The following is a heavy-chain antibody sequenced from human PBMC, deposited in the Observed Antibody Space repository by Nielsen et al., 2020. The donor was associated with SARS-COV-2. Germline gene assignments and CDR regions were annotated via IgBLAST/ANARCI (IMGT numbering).Heavy chain of an antibody. CDR3: ARARNWNDAHYDF. D-gene: IGHD1-1*01. V-gene: IGHV3-66*01. J-gene: IGHJ4*02. CDR2: IYSGGST. Sequence: WIRQPPGKGLEWVSVIYSGGSTYYADSVKGRFTISRDNSKNTLYLQMNSLRAEDTAVYYCARARNWNDAHYDFWGQGTLVPSPQ.